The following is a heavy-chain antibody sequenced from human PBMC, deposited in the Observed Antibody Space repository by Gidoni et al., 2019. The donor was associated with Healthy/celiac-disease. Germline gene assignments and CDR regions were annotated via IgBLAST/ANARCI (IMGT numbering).Heavy chain of an antibody. Sequence: QVQLVQSGAEVKKPGSSVKVSCKAYGGTFSSYTISWVRQAPGQGLEWMGRIIPILGIANYAQKFQGRVTITADKSTSTAYMELSSLRSEDTAVYYCARAGYCSSTSCYGAFDIWGQGTMVTVSS. D-gene: IGHD2-2*01. CDR1: GGTFSSYT. CDR2: IIPILGIA. CDR3: ARAGYCSSTSCYGAFDI. J-gene: IGHJ3*02. V-gene: IGHV1-69*02.